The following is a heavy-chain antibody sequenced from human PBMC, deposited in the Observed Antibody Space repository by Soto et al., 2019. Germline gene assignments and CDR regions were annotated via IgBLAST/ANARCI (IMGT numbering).Heavy chain of an antibody. CDR3: ARVFFRNADTSYYYMDA. CDR1: GGSFSGYY. CDR2: INHSGST. D-gene: IGHD5-18*01. V-gene: IGHV4-34*01. J-gene: IGHJ6*03. Sequence: PSETLSLTCAVYGGSFSGYYWSWIRQPPGKGLEWIGEINHSGSTNYNPSLKSRVTISVDTSKSQFSLKLSSVTAADTAVYYCARVFFRNADTSYYYMDAWDEGTTVTVS.